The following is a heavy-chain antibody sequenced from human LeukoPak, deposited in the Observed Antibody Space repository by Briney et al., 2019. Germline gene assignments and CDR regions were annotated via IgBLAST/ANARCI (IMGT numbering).Heavy chain of an antibody. D-gene: IGHD4-23*01. CDR1: GGSISSYY. J-gene: IGHJ6*03. CDR3: ASTPLYGGNSDYYYYYYMDV. CDR2: IYFSGST. V-gene: IGHV4-59*01. Sequence: SETLSLTCTVSGGSISSYYWSWIRQPPGKGLEWIGYIYFSGSTNYNPSLKSRVTISVDTSRNQFSLQLSSVTAADTAVYYCASTPLYGGNSDYYYYYYMDVWGKGTTVTVSS.